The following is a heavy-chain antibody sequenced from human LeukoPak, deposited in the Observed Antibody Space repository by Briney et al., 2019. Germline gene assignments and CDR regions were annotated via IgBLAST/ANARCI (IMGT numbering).Heavy chain of an antibody. CDR2: INWNGGST. D-gene: IGHD2-15*01. Sequence: GGSLRLSCAASGFTFDDYGMSWVRQAPGKGLEWVSGINWNGGSTGYAVSVKGRFTISRDNAKNSLYLQMNSLRAEDTALYYCARGKYCSGGSCYSDFDYWGQGTLVTVSS. CDR1: GFTFDDYG. V-gene: IGHV3-20*04. CDR3: ARGKYCSGGSCYSDFDY. J-gene: IGHJ4*02.